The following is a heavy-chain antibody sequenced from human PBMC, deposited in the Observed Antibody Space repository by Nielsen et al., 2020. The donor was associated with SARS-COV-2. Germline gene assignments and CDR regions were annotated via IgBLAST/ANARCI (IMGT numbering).Heavy chain of an antibody. D-gene: IGHD7-27*01. CDR2: IDPSGGST. Sequence: ASVKVSCKASGYTFSNYYMHWVRQAPGQGLEWMGVIDPSGGSTRYAQKFQGRFIMTTDTSTTTVYMKMASLRAEDTAVYYCARPGDLSAFDFWGQGTMVTVSS. CDR3: ARPGDLSAFDF. CDR1: GYTFSNYY. J-gene: IGHJ3*01. V-gene: IGHV1-46*01.